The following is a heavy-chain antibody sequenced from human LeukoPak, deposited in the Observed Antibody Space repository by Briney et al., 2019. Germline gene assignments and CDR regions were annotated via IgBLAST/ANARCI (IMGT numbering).Heavy chain of an antibody. CDR2: IYYSGST. J-gene: IGHJ3*02. CDR1: GGSISSSSYY. V-gene: IGHV4-39*07. Sequence: SETLSLTCTVSGGSISSSSYYWGWIRQPPGKGLEWIGSIYYSGSTYYNPSLKSRVTISVDTSKNQFSLKLSSVTAADTAVYYCARGKTRIGIDIWGQGTMVTVSS. D-gene: IGHD2-15*01. CDR3: ARGKTRIGIDI.